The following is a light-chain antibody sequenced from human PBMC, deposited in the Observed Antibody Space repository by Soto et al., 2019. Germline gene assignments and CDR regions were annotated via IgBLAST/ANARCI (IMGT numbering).Light chain of an antibody. CDR2: EVG. CDR1: SSDVGGYNY. J-gene: IGLJ2*01. Sequence: QSALTQPASVSGSPGQSITISCTGTSSDVGGYNYVSWFQQHPGKVPKLLIYEVGNRPSGVSNRFSGSKSGNTASLTISGLQAEDEADYYCSSYTSSSTDVVFGGGTKLTVL. CDR3: SSYTSSSTDVV. V-gene: IGLV2-14*01.